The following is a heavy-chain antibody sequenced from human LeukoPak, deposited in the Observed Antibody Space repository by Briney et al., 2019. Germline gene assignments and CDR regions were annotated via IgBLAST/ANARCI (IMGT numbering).Heavy chain of an antibody. V-gene: IGHV1-69*13. Sequence: SVKVSCKASGGSFRDYAISWVRRAPGQGLQWLGGIVPMFGTANYAQQLQGRVTITADESMTTVYMELNSLRSEDTAVYYCARDLAAAGIGEFDSWGQGTLVTVSS. CDR2: IVPMFGTA. J-gene: IGHJ4*02. CDR1: GGSFRDYA. CDR3: ARDLAAAGIGEFDS. D-gene: IGHD6-13*01.